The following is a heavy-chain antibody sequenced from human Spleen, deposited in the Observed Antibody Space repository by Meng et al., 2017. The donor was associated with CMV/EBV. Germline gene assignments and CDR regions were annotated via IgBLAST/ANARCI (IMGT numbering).Heavy chain of an antibody. CDR1: GGSISSISDY. Sequence: QLQDAVPGVVNASVTLARTCTVSGGSISSISDYWGWIRQTPGKGLGWIGSIYYSGSTYYNPSLKSRVTISVDTSKNQFSLKLSSVTAADTAVYYCARGVPIARWLLLRQEHYFDYWGQGTLVTVSS. CDR3: ARGVPIARWLLLRQEHYFDY. V-gene: IGHV4-39*07. CDR2: IYYSGST. D-gene: IGHD3-22*01. J-gene: IGHJ4*02.